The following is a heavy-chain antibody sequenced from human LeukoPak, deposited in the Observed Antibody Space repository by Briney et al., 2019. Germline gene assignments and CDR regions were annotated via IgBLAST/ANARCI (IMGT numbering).Heavy chain of an antibody. CDR2: INPNSGGT. V-gene: IGHV1-2*04. CDR1: GYTFTGYY. D-gene: IGHD6-13*01. Sequence: ASVKVSCKASGYTFTGYYMHWVRQAPGQGLEWMGWINPNSGGTNYAQKFQGWVTMTRDTSISAAYMELSRLRSDDTAVYYCARAPSPTAASSNCFDYWGQGTLVTVSS. J-gene: IGHJ4*02. CDR3: ARAPSPTAASSNCFDY.